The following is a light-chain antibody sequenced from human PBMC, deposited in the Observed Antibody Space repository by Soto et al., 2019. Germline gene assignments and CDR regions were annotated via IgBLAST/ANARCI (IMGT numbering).Light chain of an antibody. Sequence: QSALTQPASVSGSPGQSITISCTGTSSDVGTYNYVSWYQQYPGKAPKLMIYEISHRPSGVSYRFSGSKSGNTASLTISGLQAEDEADYYCSSYTSSGRLVVFGGGTKLTVL. V-gene: IGLV2-14*01. CDR2: EIS. J-gene: IGLJ2*01. CDR3: SSYTSSGRLVV. CDR1: SSDVGTYNY.